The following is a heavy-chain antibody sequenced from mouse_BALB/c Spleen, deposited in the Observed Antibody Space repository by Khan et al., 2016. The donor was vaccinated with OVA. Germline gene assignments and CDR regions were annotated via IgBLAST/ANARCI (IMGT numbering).Heavy chain of an antibody. CDR2: IIYSGNT. CDR1: CYSITSEYT. D-gene: IGHD2-4*01. CDR3: ARKDYYDYDPFPY. J-gene: IGHJ3*01. Sequence: EVQLVESGPGLVKPSQSLSLTCTVTCYSITSEYTWNWIRQFPGNKLEWMGFIIYSGNTRYNPSLKSLISITRDTSKNQFFLQLNSVTSEDTATYYCARKDYYDYDPFPYWGQGTLVTVAA. V-gene: IGHV3-2*02.